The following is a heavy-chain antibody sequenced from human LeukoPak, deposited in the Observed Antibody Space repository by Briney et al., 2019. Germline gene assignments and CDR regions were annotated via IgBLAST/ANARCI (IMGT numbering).Heavy chain of an antibody. Sequence: GSLRLSCVASGFTFSSYSMNWVRQAPGKGLEWVSFISSSSRYIYYAGSMKGRLTISRGNAENSLYLEMNSLRVEDTAVYYCASYGSVSFFEYWGQGTLVTVSS. CDR3: ASYGSVSFFEY. D-gene: IGHD3-10*01. CDR2: ISSSSRYI. CDR1: GFTFSSYS. V-gene: IGHV3-21*01. J-gene: IGHJ4*02.